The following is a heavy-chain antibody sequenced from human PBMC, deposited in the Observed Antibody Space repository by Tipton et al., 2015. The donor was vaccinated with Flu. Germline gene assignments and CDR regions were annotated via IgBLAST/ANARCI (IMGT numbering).Heavy chain of an antibody. V-gene: IGHV5-51*01. CDR2: IYPGDSDT. CDR3: VRHGSIAVAGSEYFQH. Sequence: QLVQSGAEVKKPGESLKISCKGSGYSFTSYWSGWVRQMPGKGLEWMGIIYPGDSDTRYSPSFQGQVTISADKSISTAHLQWSSLKASATAMYDSVRHGSIAVAGSEYFQHWGQGTLVTVSS. J-gene: IGHJ1*01. D-gene: IGHD6-19*01. CDR1: GYSFTSYW.